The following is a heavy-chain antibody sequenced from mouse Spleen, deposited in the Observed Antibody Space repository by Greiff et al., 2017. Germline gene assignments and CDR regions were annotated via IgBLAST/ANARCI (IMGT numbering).Heavy chain of an antibody. Sequence: VKLVESGAELVRPGVSVKISCKGSGYTFTDYAMHWVKQSHAKSLEWIGVISTYYGDASYNQKFKGKATMTVDKSSSTAYMELARLTSEDSAIYYCAREGINYAWFAYWGQGTLVTVSA. CDR3: AREGINYAWFAY. CDR1: GYTFTDYA. V-gene: IGHV1S137*01. J-gene: IGHJ3*01. CDR2: ISTYYGDA. D-gene: IGHD1-1*01.